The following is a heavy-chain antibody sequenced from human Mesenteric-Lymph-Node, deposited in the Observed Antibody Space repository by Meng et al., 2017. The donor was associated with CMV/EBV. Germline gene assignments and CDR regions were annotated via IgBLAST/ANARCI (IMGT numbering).Heavy chain of an antibody. Sequence: SCAASGFTFSSYEMNWVRQAPGKGLEWVSYISSSGSTIYYADSVKGRFTISRDNAKNSLYLQMNSLRAEDTAVYYCASRPDSSSWLKDYYYGMDVWGQGTTVTVSS. CDR3: ASRPDSSSWLKDYYYGMDV. J-gene: IGHJ6*02. D-gene: IGHD6-13*01. V-gene: IGHV3-48*03. CDR1: GFTFSSYE. CDR2: ISSSGSTI.